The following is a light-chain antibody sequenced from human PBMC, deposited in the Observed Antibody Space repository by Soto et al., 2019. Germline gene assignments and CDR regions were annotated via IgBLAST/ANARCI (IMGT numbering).Light chain of an antibody. J-gene: IGKJ1*01. Sequence: EIVLTQSPDTLAVSPGEVATLSCCASQSVTSNLACYQQKRGQAPRLLIYGASTRATGIPARFGGSGSGTEFTLTISSLQSEDFAVDYCQQYNNWPRTFGQGTKVDIK. V-gene: IGKV3-15*01. CDR1: QSVTSN. CDR2: GAS. CDR3: QQYNNWPRT.